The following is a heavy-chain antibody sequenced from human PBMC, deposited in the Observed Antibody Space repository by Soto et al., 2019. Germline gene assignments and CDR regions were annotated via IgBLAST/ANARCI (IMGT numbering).Heavy chain of an antibody. Sequence: QVQLVQSGAEGKKPGSSVKVSCKASGGTFSSYSINWVRQAPGQGLEWMGEIIPIFGTANYAQKSQGRVTITADEATSTAYMELSSLRYEDTAVYYCARDGGRHSGGIDYWGQGTLVTVSS. CDR3: ARDGGRHSGGIDY. D-gene: IGHD1-26*01. CDR2: IIPIFGTA. V-gene: IGHV1-69*01. J-gene: IGHJ4*02. CDR1: GGTFSSYS.